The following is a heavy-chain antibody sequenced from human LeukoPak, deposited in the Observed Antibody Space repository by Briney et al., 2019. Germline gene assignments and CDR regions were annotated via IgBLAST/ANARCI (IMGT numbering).Heavy chain of an antibody. J-gene: IGHJ4*02. CDR3: ARGTLYSGWSYYFDS. Sequence: PSETLSLTCTVSGGSMNTYHWSWIRQPAGKGLEWIGRIYSSGSTKYNPSLKSRVTISVDNSNNKFSLRLSSVTAADTALYYCARGTLYSGWSYYFDSWGQGTLVTVSS. CDR1: GGSMNTYH. V-gene: IGHV4-4*07. CDR2: IYSSGST. D-gene: IGHD6-19*01.